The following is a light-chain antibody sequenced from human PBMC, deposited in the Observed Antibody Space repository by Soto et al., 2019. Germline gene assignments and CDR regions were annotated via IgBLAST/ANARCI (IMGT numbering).Light chain of an antibody. CDR2: DAS. J-gene: IGKJ4*01. CDR1: QSVSSY. CDR3: QQRSNWRGLT. V-gene: IGKV3-11*01. Sequence: EIVLTQSPATQSLSPGERATLSCRASQSVSSYLAWYQQKPGQAPRLLIYDASNRATGIPARFSGSGSGTDFTLTISSLEPEDFAVYYCQQRSNWRGLTFGGGTKVEIK.